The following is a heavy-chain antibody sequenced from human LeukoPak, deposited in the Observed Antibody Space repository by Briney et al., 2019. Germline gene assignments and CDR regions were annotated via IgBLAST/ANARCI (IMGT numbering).Heavy chain of an antibody. CDR3: AKNQGITMVRGVITPNWFDP. CDR1: GDSISSTYYS. V-gene: IGHV4-39*07. D-gene: IGHD3-10*01. CDR2: MYYSGST. Sequence: PSETLSLTCTVSGDSISSTYYSWGWLRQPPGKGLEWIGSMYYSGSTYYNPSLKSRVTISVDTSKNQFSLKLSSVTAADTAVYYCAKNQGITMVRGVITPNWFDPWGQGTLVTVSS. J-gene: IGHJ5*02.